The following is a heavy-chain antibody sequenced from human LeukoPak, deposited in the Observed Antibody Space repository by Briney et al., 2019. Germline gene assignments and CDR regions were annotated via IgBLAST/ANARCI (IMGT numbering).Heavy chain of an antibody. CDR2: INPNSGGT. CDR1: GYTFTGYY. J-gene: IGHJ4*02. Sequence: EASVKVSCRASGYTFTGYYMHWERQAPGQGLEWMGWINPNSGGTNYAQKFQGRVTMTRDTSISTAYMELSRLRSDDTAVYYCARVRGSYYCDYWGQGTLVTVSS. D-gene: IGHD1-26*01. CDR3: ARVRGSYYCDY. V-gene: IGHV1-2*02.